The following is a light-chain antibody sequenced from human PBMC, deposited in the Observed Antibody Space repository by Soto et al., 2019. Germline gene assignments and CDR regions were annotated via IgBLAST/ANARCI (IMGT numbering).Light chain of an antibody. CDR3: QQYGSSPPYT. V-gene: IGKV1-9*01. Sequence: DIQLTQSPSLLSASVGDRVTITCRASHDISTYLAWYQQKPGKAPKLMIYEASTLQSGVPSRFSGSGSGTEFTLTISGLLPEDFATYHCQQYGSSPPYTFGQGTKLEIK. CDR2: EAS. J-gene: IGKJ2*01. CDR1: HDISTY.